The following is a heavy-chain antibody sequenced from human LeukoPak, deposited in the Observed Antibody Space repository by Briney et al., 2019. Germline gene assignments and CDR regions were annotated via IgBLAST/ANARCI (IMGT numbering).Heavy chain of an antibody. D-gene: IGHD3-3*01. CDR2: IYSGGST. CDR3: AKVLRFLEWLFPFDY. J-gene: IGHJ4*02. V-gene: IGHV3-66*01. CDR1: GFTVSSNY. Sequence: PGGSLRLSCAASGFTVSSNYMSWVRQAPGKGLEWVSVIYSGGSTYYADSVKGRFTISRDNSKNTLYLQVNSLRAEDTAVYYCAKVLRFLEWLFPFDYWGQGTLVTVSS.